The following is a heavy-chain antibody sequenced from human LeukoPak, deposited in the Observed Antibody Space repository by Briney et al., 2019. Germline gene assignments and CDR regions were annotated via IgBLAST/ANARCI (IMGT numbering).Heavy chain of an antibody. V-gene: IGHV7-4-1*02. CDR2: INTNTGNP. Sequence: AASVKVSCKVSGYTLTELSMHWVRQAPGQGLEWMGWINTNTGNPTYAQGFTGRFVFSLDTSVSTAYLQISSLKAEDTAVYYCARGGYCTNGVCYTADYWGQGTLVTVSS. D-gene: IGHD2-8*01. J-gene: IGHJ4*02. CDR1: GYTLTELS. CDR3: ARGGYCTNGVCYTADY.